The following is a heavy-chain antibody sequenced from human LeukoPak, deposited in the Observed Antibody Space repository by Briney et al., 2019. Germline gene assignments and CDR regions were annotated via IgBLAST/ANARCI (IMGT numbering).Heavy chain of an antibody. CDR2: IYTSGST. Sequence: SETLSLTCTVSGGSISSGSYYWSWIRQPAGKGLEWIGRIYTSGSTNYNPSLKSRVTISVDTSKNQFSLKLSSVTAADTAVYYCATTRTFDYWGQGALVTVSP. CDR3: ATTRTFDY. D-gene: IGHD1-26*01. CDR1: GGSISSGSYY. V-gene: IGHV4-61*02. J-gene: IGHJ4*02.